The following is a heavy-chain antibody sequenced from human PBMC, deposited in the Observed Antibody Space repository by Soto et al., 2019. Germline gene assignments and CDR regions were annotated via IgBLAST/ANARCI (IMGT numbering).Heavy chain of an antibody. CDR3: ARDAGSDGMDV. CDR1: GYTFTIYA. CDR2: INAGNGNT. V-gene: IGHV1-3*01. J-gene: IGHJ6*02. Sequence: ASVKVSCKASGYTFTIYAMHWLLQAPGQRLEWMGWINAGNGNTKYSQKFQGRVTITRDTSASTAYMELSSLRSEDTAVYYCARDAGSDGMDVWGQGTTVTVSS.